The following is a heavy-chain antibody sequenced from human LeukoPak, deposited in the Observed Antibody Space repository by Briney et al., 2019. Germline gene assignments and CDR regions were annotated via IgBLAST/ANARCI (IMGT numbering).Heavy chain of an antibody. D-gene: IGHD7-27*01. J-gene: IGHJ4*02. Sequence: PGGSLRLSCAASGFTFSDYWMSWVRQAPGKGLEWVANIKQDGSVKQYVDSVKGRFTISRDNAKNSVHLQMNSLRAEDTAIYYCSSGDEFDCWGQGTLVTVSS. CDR1: GFTFSDYW. V-gene: IGHV3-7*01. CDR2: IKQDGSVK. CDR3: SSGDEFDC.